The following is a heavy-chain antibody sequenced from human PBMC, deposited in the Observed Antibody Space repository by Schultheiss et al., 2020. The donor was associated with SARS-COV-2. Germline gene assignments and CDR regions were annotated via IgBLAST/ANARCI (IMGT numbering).Heavy chain of an antibody. V-gene: IGHV3-66*01. D-gene: IGHD1-26*01. CDR3: ARGEGAEYNWFDP. CDR1: GFTFSSYA. CDR2: IYPGGNT. Sequence: GGSLRLSCAASGFTFSSYAMSWVRQAPGKGLEWVSIIYPGGNTFYADSVKGRFTISRDHSKNTLYLQMNSLRAEDTAVYYCARGEGAEYNWFDPWGQGTLVTVSS. J-gene: IGHJ5*02.